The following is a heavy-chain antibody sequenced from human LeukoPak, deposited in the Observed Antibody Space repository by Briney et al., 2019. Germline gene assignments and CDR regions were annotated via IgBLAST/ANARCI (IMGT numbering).Heavy chain of an antibody. Sequence: ASVKVSCKASGGTFSSYAISWVRQAPGQGLEWMGGIIPIFGTANYAQKFQGRVTITADESTSTAYMELSSLRSEDTAVYYCARGGTLVVTPHYYYYYYMDVWGKGTTVTVSS. V-gene: IGHV1-69*13. CDR1: GGTFSSYA. CDR2: IIPIFGTA. CDR3: ARGGTLVVTPHYYYYYYMDV. J-gene: IGHJ6*03. D-gene: IGHD4-23*01.